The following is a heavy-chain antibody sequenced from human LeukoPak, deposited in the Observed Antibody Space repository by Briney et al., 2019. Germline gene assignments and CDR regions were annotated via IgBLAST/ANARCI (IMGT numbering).Heavy chain of an antibody. CDR2: ISYDGSNK. V-gene: IGHV3-30*01. D-gene: IGHD2-2*01. Sequence: QPGGSLRLSCAASGFTFSSYAMHWVRQAPGKGLEWVAVISYDGSNKYYADSMKGRFTISRDNSKNTLYLQMNSLRAEDTAVYYCARSMRRYCSSTSCPRDPWGQGTLVTVSS. CDR3: ARSMRRYCSSTSCPRDP. J-gene: IGHJ5*02. CDR1: GFTFSSYA.